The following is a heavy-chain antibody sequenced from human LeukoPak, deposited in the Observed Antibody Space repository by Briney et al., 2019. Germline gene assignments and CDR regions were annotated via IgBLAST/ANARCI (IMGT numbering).Heavy chain of an antibody. CDR1: GYTFTSYY. D-gene: IGHD3-22*01. Sequence: GASVKVSCKASGYTFTSYYMHWVRQAPGQGLEWMGIINPSGGSTSYAQKFQGRVTMTRDMSTSTAYMELSGLTSDDTAVYFCARGRSYYDNNYWGQGNLVTVSS. J-gene: IGHJ4*02. CDR3: ARGRSYYDNNY. CDR2: INPSGGST. V-gene: IGHV1-46*01.